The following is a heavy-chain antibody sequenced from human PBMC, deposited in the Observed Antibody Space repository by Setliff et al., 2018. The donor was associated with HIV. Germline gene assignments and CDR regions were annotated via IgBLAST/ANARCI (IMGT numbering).Heavy chain of an antibody. J-gene: IGHJ3*02. CDR1: GYSFARYG. CDR2: LSDYNGNT. Sequence: ASVKVSCKASGYSFARYGLSWVRQAPGQGLEWMGWLSDYNGNTNYAQNFQGRVTLTADTSTSTAYMEVRSLRSDDTAVYSCARRQSYYDILNGRAFDALDIWGQGTKVTVSS. V-gene: IGHV1-18*01. CDR3: ARRQSYYDILNGRAFDALDI. D-gene: IGHD3-9*01.